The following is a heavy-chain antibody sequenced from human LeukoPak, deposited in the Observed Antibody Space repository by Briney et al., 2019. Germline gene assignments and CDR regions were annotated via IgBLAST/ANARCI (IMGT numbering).Heavy chain of an antibody. CDR2: INPNTGDT. Sequence: ASVKVSFKTSGYIFTGYYMHWVRQAPGQGLEWMGWINPNTGDTNYAQKFQGRVIMTRDTSISTAYMDLTSLTSDDTAMYYCARDADQQPTLDWGQGTLVTVSS. D-gene: IGHD6-13*01. CDR3: ARDADQQPTLD. J-gene: IGHJ4*02. CDR1: GYIFTGYY. V-gene: IGHV1-2*02.